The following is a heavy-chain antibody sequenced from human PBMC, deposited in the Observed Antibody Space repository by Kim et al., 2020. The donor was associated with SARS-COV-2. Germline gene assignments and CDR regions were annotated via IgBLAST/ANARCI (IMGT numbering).Heavy chain of an antibody. CDR3: AVDIVVVPAAIPANDY. Sequence: GGSLRLSCAASGFTFSSYGMHWVRQAPGKGLEWVAVIWYDGSNKYYADSVKGRFTISRDNSKNTLHLQMNSLRAEDTAVYYCAVDIVVVPAAIPANDYWG. D-gene: IGHD2-2*02. CDR1: GFTFSSYG. CDR2: IWYDGSNK. V-gene: IGHV3-33*01. J-gene: IGHJ4*01.